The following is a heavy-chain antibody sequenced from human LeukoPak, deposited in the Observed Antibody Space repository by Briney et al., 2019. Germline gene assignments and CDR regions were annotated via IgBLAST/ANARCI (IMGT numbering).Heavy chain of an antibody. J-gene: IGHJ4*02. CDR3: ARVTGYMIEDYFDY. D-gene: IGHD3-22*01. Sequence: SETLSLTCTVSGGSISSYYWSWIRQPPGKGLERIGYIYYSGSTNYNPSLKSRVTISVDTSKNQFSLRLSSVTAADTAVYYCARVTGYMIEDYFDYWGQGTLVTVSS. CDR1: GGSISSYY. CDR2: IYYSGST. V-gene: IGHV4-59*01.